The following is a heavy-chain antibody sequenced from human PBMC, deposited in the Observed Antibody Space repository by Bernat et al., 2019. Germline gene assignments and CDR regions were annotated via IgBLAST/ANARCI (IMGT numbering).Heavy chain of an antibody. J-gene: IGHJ4*02. V-gene: IGHV3-15*01. D-gene: IGHD2-15*01. Sequence: VQLVESGGGLVKPGGSLRLSCAASGFTFSNAWMSWVRQAPGKGLEWVGRIKSKTDGGTTDYAAPVKGRFTISRDDSKNTLYLQMNSLKTEDTAVYYCTTGLCSGGSCYSFYFDYWGQGTLVTVSS. CDR2: IKSKTDGGTT. CDR3: TTGLCSGGSCYSFYFDY. CDR1: GFTFSNAW.